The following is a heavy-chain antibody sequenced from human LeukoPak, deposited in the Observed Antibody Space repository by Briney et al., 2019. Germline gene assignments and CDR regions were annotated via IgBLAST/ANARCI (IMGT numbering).Heavy chain of an antibody. CDR1: GGSFSGYY. CDR2: INHSGST. D-gene: IGHD3-10*01. Sequence: SETLSLTCAVYGGSFSGYYWSWIRQPPGKGLEWIGEINHSGSTNYNPSLKSRVTISVDTSKNQFSLKLSSVTAADTAVYYCARGPWGRGVPQAFGYWGQGTLVTVSS. J-gene: IGHJ4*02. V-gene: IGHV4-34*01. CDR3: ARGPWGRGVPQAFGY.